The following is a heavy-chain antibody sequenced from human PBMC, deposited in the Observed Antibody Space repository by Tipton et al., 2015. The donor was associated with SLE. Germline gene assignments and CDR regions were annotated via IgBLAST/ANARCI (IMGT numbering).Heavy chain of an antibody. CDR3: ARVAVTTGYFDY. J-gene: IGHJ4*02. CDR1: GGSIRSYY. V-gene: IGHV4-59*12. D-gene: IGHD4-17*01. Sequence: TLSLTCTASGGSIRSYYWSWIRQPPGKGLEWIGYIYSSGSTNYNPSLKSRVTISVDTSKNQFSLKLSSVTAADTAVYYCARVAVTTGYFDYWGQGTLVTVSS. CDR2: IYSSGST.